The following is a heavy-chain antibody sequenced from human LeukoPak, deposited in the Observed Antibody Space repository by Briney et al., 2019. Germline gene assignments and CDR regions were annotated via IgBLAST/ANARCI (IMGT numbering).Heavy chain of an antibody. J-gene: IGHJ4*02. CDR1: GFSFSNYA. CDR2: ISGSGGST. V-gene: IGHV3-23*01. Sequence: GGSLRLSCVASGFSFSNYAMTWVRQAPGKGLEWVSGISGSGGSTYYADSVRGRFTISRDNFKNTLDLQMSSPGAEDTAIYYCARTGVGGGYRFDYWGQGTLVTVSS. D-gene: IGHD1-26*01. CDR3: ARTGVGGGYRFDY.